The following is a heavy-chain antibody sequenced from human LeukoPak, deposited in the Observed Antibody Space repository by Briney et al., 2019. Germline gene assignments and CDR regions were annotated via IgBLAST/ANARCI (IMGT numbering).Heavy chain of an antibody. CDR3: AVSGYDPRINYYYYYYMDV. Sequence: GASVKVSCKASGGTFSSYAISWVRQAPGQGLEWMGGIIPIFGTANYAQKFQGRVTITADESTSTAYMELSSLRSEDTAVYYCAVSGYDPRINYYYYYYMDVWGKGTTVTVSS. D-gene: IGHD5-12*01. CDR2: IIPIFGTA. J-gene: IGHJ6*03. CDR1: GGTFSSYA. V-gene: IGHV1-69*13.